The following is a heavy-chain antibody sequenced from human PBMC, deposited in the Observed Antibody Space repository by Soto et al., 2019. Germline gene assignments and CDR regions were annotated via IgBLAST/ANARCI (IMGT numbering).Heavy chain of an antibody. J-gene: IGHJ4*02. D-gene: IGHD2-15*01. CDR2: IWYDGSEK. Sequence: QVQLVESGGGVVQPGRSLRLSCAASGFTFSNYAMHWIRQAPGKGLERVAVIWYDGSEKYYADSVKGRFTISRDNSGNTLVLQMNSLRGDDTAVYYRASSYCSGGSCWVFDFWGQGTHVTVSS. CDR3: ASSYCSGGSCWVFDF. V-gene: IGHV3-33*01. CDR1: GFTFSNYA.